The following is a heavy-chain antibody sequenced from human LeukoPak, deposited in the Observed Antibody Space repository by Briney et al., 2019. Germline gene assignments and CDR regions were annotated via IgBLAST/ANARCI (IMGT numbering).Heavy chain of an antibody. Sequence: ASVKVSCKASGYTFTSNYMHWVRQAPGQGLEWMGIINPSGGSTTYAQKFQGRVTMTRDTSTSTVYMELSSLRSEDTAVYYCARDPRATTGTTKRGYYGMDVWGKGTTVTVSS. D-gene: IGHD1-1*01. CDR2: INPSGGST. CDR3: ARDPRATTGTTKRGYYGMDV. J-gene: IGHJ6*04. CDR1: GYTFTSNY. V-gene: IGHV1-46*01.